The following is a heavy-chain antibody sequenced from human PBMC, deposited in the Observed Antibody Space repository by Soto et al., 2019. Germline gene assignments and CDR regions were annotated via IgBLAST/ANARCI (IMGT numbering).Heavy chain of an antibody. CDR1: GFTFSTYW. CDR2: INQDVSEK. V-gene: IGHV3-7*01. Sequence: EVQLMESGGGLVQPGGSLRLSCAASGFTFSTYWMDWVRQTPGKGLEWVANINQDVSEKNYVDTVKGRFTIYRDNAKNSLYLQMSSLTAEDSALYYCSRSLNSWGQGTLVTVSS. CDR3: SRSLNS. J-gene: IGHJ4*02.